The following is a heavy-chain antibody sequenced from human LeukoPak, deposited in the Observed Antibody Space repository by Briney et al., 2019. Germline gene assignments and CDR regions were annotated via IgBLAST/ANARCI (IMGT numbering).Heavy chain of an antibody. CDR1: GFTFSSYA. V-gene: IGHV3-23*01. CDR2: ISGSGRST. D-gene: IGHD3-9*01. CDR3: AKGDYDILTTYFPSFDN. J-gene: IGHJ4*02. Sequence: GGSLRLSCAASGFTFSSYAMSWVRQAPGKGLEWVSGISGSGRSTYYADSVKGRFTISRDNSKNTLYLQMNSLRAEDTAVYYCAKGDYDILTTYFPSFDNWGQGTLVTVSS.